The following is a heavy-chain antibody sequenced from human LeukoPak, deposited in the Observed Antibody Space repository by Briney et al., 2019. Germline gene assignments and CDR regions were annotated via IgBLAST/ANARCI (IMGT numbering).Heavy chain of an antibody. CDR3: AREGGAYSSSYYLDY. V-gene: IGHV4-31*03. J-gene: IGHJ4*02. Sequence: SETLSLTCTVSGGSINSADYYWTWIRQHPGEGLEWIGYINYSGTTYYNPSLKSRITVSVDTSKNQFSLKRSSVTAADTAVYYCAREGGAYSSSYYLDYLGQGTLVTVSS. CDR2: INYSGTT. CDR1: GGSINSADYY. D-gene: IGHD6-13*01.